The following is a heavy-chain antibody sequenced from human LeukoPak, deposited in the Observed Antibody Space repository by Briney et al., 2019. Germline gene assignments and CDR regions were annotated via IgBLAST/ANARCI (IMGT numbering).Heavy chain of an antibody. J-gene: IGHJ5*01. V-gene: IGHV5-51*01. CDR1: GFIFTAYW. Sequence: GESLKISCKGSGFIFTAYWIAWVRQMPGKGLEWMGSSHPINSDTKYSPSFQGQITISADKSSSTAYLQWNSLKASDTAMYYCARHQYYYDSSGNYGWFDSWGQGTLVTVSS. CDR2: SHPINSDT. D-gene: IGHD3-22*01. CDR3: ARHQYYYDSSGNYGWFDS.